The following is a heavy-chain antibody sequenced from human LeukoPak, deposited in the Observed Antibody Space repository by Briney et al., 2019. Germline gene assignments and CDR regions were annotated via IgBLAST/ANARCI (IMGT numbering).Heavy chain of an antibody. J-gene: IGHJ4*02. V-gene: IGHV1-18*01. CDR2: ISAYNGNT. D-gene: IGHD2-2*01. CDR1: GYTFTSYG. Sequence: AASVKVPCKASGYTFTSYGISWVRQAPGQGLEWMGWISAYNGNTNYAQKLQGRVAMTTDTSTSTAYMELRSLRSDDTAVYYCARDDPLGYCSSTSCPFDYWGQGTLVTVSS. CDR3: ARDDPLGYCSSTSCPFDY.